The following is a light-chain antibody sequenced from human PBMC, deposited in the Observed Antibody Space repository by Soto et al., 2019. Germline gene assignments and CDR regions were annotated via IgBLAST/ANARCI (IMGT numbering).Light chain of an antibody. V-gene: IGKV3-20*01. CDR3: QQFSNSRLT. Sequence: ETVLTQPPGTLSLSPGERATVSCRASQTVSITYVTWYQQKPGQAPRLLIFGASKRATGIPDRFSGSAFGTDFTLTISRLEPEDFAVYYCQQFSNSRLTFGQGTRLEIK. J-gene: IGKJ5*01. CDR1: QTVSITY. CDR2: GAS.